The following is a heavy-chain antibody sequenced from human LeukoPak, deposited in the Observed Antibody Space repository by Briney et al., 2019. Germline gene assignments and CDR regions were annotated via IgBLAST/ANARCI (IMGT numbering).Heavy chain of an antibody. J-gene: IGHJ4*02. CDR1: GFTFSSYA. V-gene: IGHV3-23*01. Sequence: GGSLRLSCAASGFTFSSYAMSWVRQAPGKGLGWVSVISGSGGSTYYADSVKGRFTISRDNSKQMLYLQMNSLRAEDTAVYYCATDPGTFLYYFDNWGQGTLVTVSS. D-gene: IGHD2/OR15-2a*01. CDR3: ATDPGTFLYYFDN. CDR2: ISGSGGST.